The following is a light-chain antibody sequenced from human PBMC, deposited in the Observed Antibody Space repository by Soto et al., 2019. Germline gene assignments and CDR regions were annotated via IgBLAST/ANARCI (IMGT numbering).Light chain of an antibody. CDR2: DAS. V-gene: IGKV1-5*01. Sequence: QMTKCASTVLAPIGDRVAITGGASQSISSWLAWYQQKPGKAPKLLIYDASSLESGVPSRFSGSGSGTEFTLTIISLQPNDFTPYYSQHYKSYSWTFGQVSMV. CDR3: QHYKSYSWT. CDR1: QSISSW. J-gene: IGKJ1*01.